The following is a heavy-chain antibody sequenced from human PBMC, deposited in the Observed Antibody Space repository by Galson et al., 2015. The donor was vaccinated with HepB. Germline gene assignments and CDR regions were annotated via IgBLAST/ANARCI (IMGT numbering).Heavy chain of an antibody. CDR2: ISYDGSNK. J-gene: IGHJ4*02. V-gene: IGHV3-30-3*01. CDR1: GFTFSSYA. D-gene: IGHD6-19*01. Sequence: SLRLSCAASGFTFSSYAMHWVRQAPGKGLEWVAVISYDGSNKYYADSGKGRFTISRDNSKNTLDLQMNSLRAEDTAVYYCARDPAHSGWGEGLLGYWGQGTLVTVSS. CDR3: ARDPAHSGWGEGLLGY.